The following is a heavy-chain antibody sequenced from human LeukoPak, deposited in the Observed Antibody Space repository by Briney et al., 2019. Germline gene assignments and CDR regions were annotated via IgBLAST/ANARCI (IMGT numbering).Heavy chain of an antibody. CDR2: ISSSSSYI. D-gene: IGHD2-15*01. J-gene: IGHJ3*02. V-gene: IGHV3-21*01. Sequence: GGSLRLSCAASGFTFSSYSMNWVRQAPGKGLEWVSSISSSSSYIYYADSVKGRFTISRDNAKNSLHLQMNSLRAEDTAVYYCARGGPIVVVVADDAFDIWGQGTMVTVSS. CDR1: GFTFSSYS. CDR3: ARGGPIVVVVADDAFDI.